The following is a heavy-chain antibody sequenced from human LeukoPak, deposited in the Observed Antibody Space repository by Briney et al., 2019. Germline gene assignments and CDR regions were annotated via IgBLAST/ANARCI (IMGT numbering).Heavy chain of an antibody. Sequence: PGGSLRLSCAASGFTFSSYWMGWVRQAPGKGLEWVANIKQDGSEKYYVDSVKGRFTISRDNAKNSLYLQMNSLRAEDTAVYYCAGPHRITMVRGVIPFFIDYWGQGTLVTVSS. CDR2: IKQDGSEK. J-gene: IGHJ4*02. CDR3: AGPHRITMVRGVIPFFIDY. CDR1: GFTFSSYW. V-gene: IGHV3-7*01. D-gene: IGHD3-10*01.